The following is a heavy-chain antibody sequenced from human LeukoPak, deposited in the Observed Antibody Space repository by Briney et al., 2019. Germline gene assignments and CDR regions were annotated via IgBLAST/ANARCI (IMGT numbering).Heavy chain of an antibody. CDR3: AKEYGYTYGEFDY. D-gene: IGHD5-18*01. CDR2: ISGSGVST. J-gene: IGHJ4*02. Sequence: PGRSLRLSCAASGFTFRTSGMSWVRQAPGKGLEWVSAISGSGVSTYYADSVKGRFTISRDNSKNTLYLQMNSLRAEDTAVYYCAKEYGYTYGEFDYWGQGTLVTVSS. V-gene: IGHV3-23*01. CDR1: GFTFRTSG.